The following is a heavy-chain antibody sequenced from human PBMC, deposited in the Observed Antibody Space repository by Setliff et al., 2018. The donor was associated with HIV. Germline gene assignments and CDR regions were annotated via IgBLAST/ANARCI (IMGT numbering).Heavy chain of an antibody. CDR3: ARVPLSGWLYFDY. J-gene: IGHJ4*02. Sequence: GASVKVSCKASGGTFSSYTISWVRQAPGQGLEWMGGIIPIFGTTNYAQKFQGRVTITADESTSTAYMELSSLRSEDTAVYYCARVPLSGWLYFDYWGQGTLVTVSS. CDR1: GGTFSSYT. D-gene: IGHD6-19*01. V-gene: IGHV1-69*13. CDR2: IIPIFGTT.